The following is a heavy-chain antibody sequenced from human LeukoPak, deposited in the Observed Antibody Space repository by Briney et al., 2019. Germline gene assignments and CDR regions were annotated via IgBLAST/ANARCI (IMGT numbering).Heavy chain of an antibody. CDR2: MYYSVST. Sequence: PSQTLSLTCTVSGGFISSSSYYWGWIRQPPGKGLEWLGCMYYSVSTYYNPSIKSRVTISVDTSKNQFALKLSSVTAADTAVYCCARVYDYVWGSPIDYWGQGTLVTVSS. J-gene: IGHJ4*02. CDR3: ARVYDYVWGSPIDY. D-gene: IGHD3-16*01. V-gene: IGHV4-39*06. CDR1: GGFISSSSYY.